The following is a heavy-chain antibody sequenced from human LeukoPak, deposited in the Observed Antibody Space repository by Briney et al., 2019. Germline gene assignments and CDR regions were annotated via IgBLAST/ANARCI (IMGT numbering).Heavy chain of an antibody. CDR2: IYYSGST. CDR3: ARVSYYYGSGPRGWFDP. Sequence: SETLSLTCAVYGGSFSSYYWSWIRQPPGKGLEWIGYIYYSGSTNYNPSLKSRVTISVDTSKNQFSLKLSSVTAADTAVYYCARVSYYYGSGPRGWFDPWGQGTLVTVSS. CDR1: GGSFSSYY. J-gene: IGHJ5*02. V-gene: IGHV4-59*01. D-gene: IGHD3-10*01.